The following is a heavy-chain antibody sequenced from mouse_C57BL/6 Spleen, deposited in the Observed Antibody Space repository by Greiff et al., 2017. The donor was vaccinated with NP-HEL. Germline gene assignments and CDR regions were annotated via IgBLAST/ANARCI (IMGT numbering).Heavy chain of an antibody. CDR3: ARDSSGYYYAMDY. D-gene: IGHD3-2*02. V-gene: IGHV2-2*01. J-gene: IGHJ4*01. CDR2: IWSGGST. CDR1: GFSLTSYG. Sequence: VKLMESGPGLVQPSQSLSITCTVSGFSLTSYGVHWVRQSPGKGLEWLGVIWSGGSTDYNAAFISRLSISKDNSKSQVFFKMNSLQADDTAIYYCARDSSGYYYAMDYWGQGTSVTVSS.